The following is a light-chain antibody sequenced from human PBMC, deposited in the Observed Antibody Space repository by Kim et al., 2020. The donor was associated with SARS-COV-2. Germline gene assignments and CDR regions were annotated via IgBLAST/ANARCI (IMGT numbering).Light chain of an antibody. J-gene: IGLJ3*02. Sequence: SYELTQPPSVSVSPGQTASISCSGDKLGIKYASWYQQKAGQSPVLVIYQDNRRPSGIPERFSGSNSGNTATLTISGTQTMDEADYYCQSWDSSTVVFGGGTQLTVL. CDR2: QDN. CDR3: QSWDSSTVV. CDR1: KLGIKY. V-gene: IGLV3-1*01.